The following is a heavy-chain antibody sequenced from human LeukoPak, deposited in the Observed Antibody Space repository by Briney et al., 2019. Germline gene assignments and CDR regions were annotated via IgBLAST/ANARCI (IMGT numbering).Heavy chain of an antibody. D-gene: IGHD3-3*01. Sequence: PGGSLRLSCAASGFTFDDYAMSWVRQAPGKGLEWVSAISGSGGSTYYADSVKGRFTISRDNSKNTLYLQMNSLRAEDTAVYYCARTLYYDFSDPLFDPWGQGTLVTVSS. V-gene: IGHV3-23*01. CDR2: ISGSGGST. J-gene: IGHJ5*02. CDR3: ARTLYYDFSDPLFDP. CDR1: GFTFDDYA.